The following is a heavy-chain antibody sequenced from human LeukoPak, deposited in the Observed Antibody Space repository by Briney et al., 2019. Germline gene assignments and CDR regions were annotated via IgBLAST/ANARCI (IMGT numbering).Heavy chain of an antibody. D-gene: IGHD3-22*01. V-gene: IGHV3-74*01. CDR1: GLILSSYW. CDR3: AREGRYYDSTGYESYYFDF. CDR2: INTDGSST. Sequence: SGGSLRLSCAASGLILSSYWMHWVRQAPGKGLVWVSRINTDGSSTTYADSVKGRFTISRDNAKNTLYLQLNSLRADDTAVYYCAREGRYYDSTGYESYYFDFWGQGTLVTVSS. J-gene: IGHJ4*02.